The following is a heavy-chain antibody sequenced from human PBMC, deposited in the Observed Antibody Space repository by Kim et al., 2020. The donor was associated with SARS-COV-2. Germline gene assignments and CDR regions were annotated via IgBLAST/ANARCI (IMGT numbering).Heavy chain of an antibody. D-gene: IGHD5-12*01. CDR3: ASLSRRIMATMTAFDY. Sequence: SETLSLTCTVSGGSIFTSSYYWGWIRQPPGKGLEWIGSMYYTGSTYYNPSLKSRVTISGDTSKNQFSLKLSSVTAADTAVYYCASLSRRIMATMTAFDYWGQGTLVTVSS. CDR2: MYYTGST. J-gene: IGHJ4*02. V-gene: IGHV4-39*01. CDR1: GGSIFTSSYY.